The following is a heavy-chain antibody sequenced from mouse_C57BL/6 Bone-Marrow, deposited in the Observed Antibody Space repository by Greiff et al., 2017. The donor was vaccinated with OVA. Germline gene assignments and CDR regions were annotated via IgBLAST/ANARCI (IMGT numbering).Heavy chain of an antibody. CDR1: GFTITDDY. D-gene: IGHD4-1*01. Sequence: EVQLQQSGAELVRPGASVKLSCTASGFTITDDYMHWVKQRPEQGLEWIGWIDPENGDTEYASKFQGKATITADTSSNTAYLQLSSLTSEDTAVYYCTNWDVWFAYWGQGTLVTVSA. V-gene: IGHV14-4*01. J-gene: IGHJ3*01. CDR2: IDPENGDT. CDR3: TNWDVWFAY.